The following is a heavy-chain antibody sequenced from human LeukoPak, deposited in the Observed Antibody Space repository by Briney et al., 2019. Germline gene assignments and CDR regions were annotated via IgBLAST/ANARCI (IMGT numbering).Heavy chain of an antibody. Sequence: GGSLRLSCAASGFTFSSYGMHWVRQAPGKGLEWVAVIWYGGSNKYYADSVKGRFTISRDNVKNSLDLQMNSLRAEDTAVYYCARGEWGPPFDYWGQGTLVTVSS. CDR1: GFTFSSYG. J-gene: IGHJ4*02. V-gene: IGHV3-33*01. CDR2: IWYGGSNK. CDR3: ARGEWGPPFDY. D-gene: IGHD7-27*01.